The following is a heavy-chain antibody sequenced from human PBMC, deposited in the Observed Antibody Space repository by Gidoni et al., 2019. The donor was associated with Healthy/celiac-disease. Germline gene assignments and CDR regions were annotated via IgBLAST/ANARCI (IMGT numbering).Heavy chain of an antibody. J-gene: IGHJ6*02. CDR3: ARGTGSSSSISGDGMDV. D-gene: IGHD6-6*01. Sequence: IGEINHSGSTNYNPSLKSRVTISVDTSKNQFSLKLSSVTAADTAVYYCARGTGSSSSISGDGMDVWGQGTTVTVSS. CDR2: INHSGST. V-gene: IGHV4-34*01.